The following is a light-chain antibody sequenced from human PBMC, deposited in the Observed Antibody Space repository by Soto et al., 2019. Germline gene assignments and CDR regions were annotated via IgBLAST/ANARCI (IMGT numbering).Light chain of an antibody. J-gene: IGLJ3*02. CDR3: QSYASSLSGWV. Sequence: QSVLTQPPSVSGAPGQRVTISCTGYNSNIGAGYDVHWYQQLPGTAPKLLIYGNSNRPSGVPDRFSASKSGTSASLAITGLQAEDEADYYCQSYASSLSGWVFGGGTQLTVL. CDR1: NSNIGAGYD. CDR2: GNS. V-gene: IGLV1-40*01.